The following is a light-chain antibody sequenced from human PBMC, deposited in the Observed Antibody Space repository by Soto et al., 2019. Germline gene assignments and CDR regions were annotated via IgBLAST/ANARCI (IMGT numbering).Light chain of an antibody. CDR1: QSISSY. J-gene: IGKJ1*01. CDR2: AAS. Sequence: DIQMTQSPSSLSASVGDRVTITCRASQSISSYLNWYQQKPGKAPKLLIYAASSLQSGVPSRFSGSGSGTDFTLTISSLQPEDFASYYCQQNYITPPWTFGQGTKVEIK. V-gene: IGKV1-39*01. CDR3: QQNYITPPWT.